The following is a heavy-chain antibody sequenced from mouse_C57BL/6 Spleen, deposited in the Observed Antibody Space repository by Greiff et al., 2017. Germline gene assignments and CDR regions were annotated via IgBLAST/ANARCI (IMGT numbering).Heavy chain of an antibody. Sequence: QVQLQQSGAELVRPGASVTLSCKASGYTFTDYEMHWVKQTPVHGLEWIGAIDPETGGTAYNQKFKGKAILTADKSSSTAYMELRSLTSEDSAVYYCTRGGSSYRWYFDVWGTGTTVTVSS. J-gene: IGHJ1*03. CDR2: IDPETGGT. CDR3: TRGGSSYRWYFDV. D-gene: IGHD1-1*01. V-gene: IGHV1-15*01. CDR1: GYTFTDYE.